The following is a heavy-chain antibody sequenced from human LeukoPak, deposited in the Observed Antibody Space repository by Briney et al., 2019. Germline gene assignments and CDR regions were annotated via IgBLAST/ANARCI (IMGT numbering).Heavy chain of an antibody. CDR1: GFTFDDYA. J-gene: IGHJ4*02. Sequence: GGSLRLSCAASGFTFDDYAMHWVRQAPGKGLEWVSGISWNSGSIGYADSVKGRFTISRDNAKNSLYLQMNSLRAEDTDLYYCAKDISLTPRTTNYFDYWGQGTLVTVSS. V-gene: IGHV3-9*01. CDR3: AKDISLTPRTTNYFDY. CDR2: ISWNSGSI. D-gene: IGHD4-4*01.